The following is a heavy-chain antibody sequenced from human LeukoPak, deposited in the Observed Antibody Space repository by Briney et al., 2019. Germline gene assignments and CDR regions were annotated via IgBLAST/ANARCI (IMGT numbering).Heavy chain of an antibody. CDR3: ARDPSYASSWYHYMDV. CDR1: EFTFVRYA. Sequence: GGSLRLSCAASEFTFVRYAMNWVRQAPGKGLGWVSYISSSSAKIDYAESVKGRFTISRDNSKNSLYLQMDSLRAEDTAVYYCARDPSYASSWYHYMDVWGKGTTVTVSS. CDR2: ISSSSAKI. V-gene: IGHV3-48*04. J-gene: IGHJ6*03. D-gene: IGHD6-13*01.